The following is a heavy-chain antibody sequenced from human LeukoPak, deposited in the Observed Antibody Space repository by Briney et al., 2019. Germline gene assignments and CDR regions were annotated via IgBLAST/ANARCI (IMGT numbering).Heavy chain of an antibody. J-gene: IGHJ4*02. Sequence: ASVKVSCKVSGYTLTELSMHWVRQAPGKGLEWMGGFDPEDGETIYAQKFQGRVTMTEDTSTDTAYMELNSLRSEDTAVYYCATAPGRWLQFRFHYWGQGTLVTVSS. V-gene: IGHV1-24*01. CDR2: FDPEDGET. D-gene: IGHD5-24*01. CDR1: GYTLTELS. CDR3: ATAPGRWLQFRFHY.